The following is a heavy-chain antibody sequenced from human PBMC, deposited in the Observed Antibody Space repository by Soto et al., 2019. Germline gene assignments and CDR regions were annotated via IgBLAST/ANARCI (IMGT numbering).Heavy chain of an antibody. J-gene: IGHJ3*02. D-gene: IGHD1-26*01. CDR3: ASISGSYYAFDI. Sequence: SETLSLTYTLSGGCVRSGTNYWSWIRQPPGKGLEWIGYIYYTGSTNYNPSLKSRVTISLDTSKNQFSLKLTSVTAADTAVYYCASISGSYYAFDIWGQGTMVT. CDR2: IYYTGST. CDR1: GGCVRSGTNY. V-gene: IGHV4-61*01.